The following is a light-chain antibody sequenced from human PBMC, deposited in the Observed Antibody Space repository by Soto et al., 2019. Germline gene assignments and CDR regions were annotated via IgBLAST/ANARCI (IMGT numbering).Light chain of an antibody. CDR2: GTS. V-gene: IGKV3-15*01. CDR3: QQYNNWPDT. CDR1: QSVASN. Sequence: EIVMTQSPASLSVSPGEGVTLSCRASQSVASNLAWYQQKPGQAPRLLIYGTSTRATGVPDRFSGSGSGTDFTLTISSLQAADFAVYYCQQYNNWPDTFGQGTRLEIK. J-gene: IGKJ5*01.